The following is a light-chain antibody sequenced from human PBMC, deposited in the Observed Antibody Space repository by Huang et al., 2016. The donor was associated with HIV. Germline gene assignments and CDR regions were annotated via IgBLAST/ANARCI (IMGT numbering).Light chain of an antibody. CDR1: QGIRNT. J-gene: IGKJ4*01. V-gene: IGKV1D-13*01. Sequence: QLTQSPSSLSASVGDRVTITCRASQGIRNTLAWYQQKPGMAPKLLMYDAASWQTGAPSRFSGSGSGTDFTLTISSLQPEDCATYYCQQFNHYPLTFGGGTKVEIE. CDR3: QQFNHYPLT. CDR2: DAA.